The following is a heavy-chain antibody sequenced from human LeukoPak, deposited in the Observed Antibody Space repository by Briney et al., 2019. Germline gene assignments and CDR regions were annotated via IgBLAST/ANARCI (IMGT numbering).Heavy chain of an antibody. CDR1: AGSISSRSYY. CDR2: SYYSGSP. J-gene: IGHJ5*02. CDR3: ARGVAVAGGNWFDP. Sequence: SETVSLTCTVSAGSISSRSYYWGWIRQPPGKGLEWIGSSYYSGSPHYNPSLKSRVAISVDTSKNQFSLRLSSVTAADTAVYYCARGVAVAGGNWFDPWGQGIVVTVSS. V-gene: IGHV4-39*07. D-gene: IGHD6-19*01.